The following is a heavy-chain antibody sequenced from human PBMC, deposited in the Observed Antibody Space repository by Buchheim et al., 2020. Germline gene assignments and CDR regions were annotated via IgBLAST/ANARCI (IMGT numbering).Heavy chain of an antibody. CDR2: INNRGTT. Sequence: QVQLQQWGAGLLKPSETLSLTCAVSGGSFSAYWLTWIRQSPGKGLEWIGEINNRGTTNYNPSLKSRVTISVDTSKNQFSLRLSSVTAADRAVYYCARGGYSGHRLWDQGT. CDR1: GGSFSAYW. CDR3: ARGGYSGHRL. D-gene: IGHD5-12*01. V-gene: IGHV4-34*01. J-gene: IGHJ4*02.